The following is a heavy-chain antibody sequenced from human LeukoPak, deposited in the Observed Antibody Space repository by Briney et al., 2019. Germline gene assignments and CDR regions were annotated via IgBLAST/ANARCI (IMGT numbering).Heavy chain of an antibody. CDR2: INHSGST. V-gene: IGHV4-34*01. CDR3: ARGTRITIFGNPLRLNWFDP. J-gene: IGHJ5*02. CDR1: GGSFSGYY. Sequence: PSETLSLTCAVYGGSFSGYYWSWIRQPPGKGLEWIGEINHSGSTNYNPSLKSRVTISVDTSKNQFSLKLSSVTAADTAVYYCARGTRITIFGNPLRLNWFDPSGQGTLVTVSS. D-gene: IGHD3-3*01.